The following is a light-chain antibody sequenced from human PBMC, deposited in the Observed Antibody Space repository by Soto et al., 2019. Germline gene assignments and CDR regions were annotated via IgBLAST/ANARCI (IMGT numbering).Light chain of an antibody. Sequence: QSVLTQPPSVSGAPGQRVTISCTGSSSNIGAGYDAHWYQQFPGTAPRLLIHTNTIRPSGVPDRFSGSKSDTSASLAIIGLQAEDEADYYCQSFDSSLSGSVFGTGTKVTVL. V-gene: IGLV1-40*02. CDR3: QSFDSSLSGSV. CDR2: TNT. CDR1: SSNIGAGYD. J-gene: IGLJ1*01.